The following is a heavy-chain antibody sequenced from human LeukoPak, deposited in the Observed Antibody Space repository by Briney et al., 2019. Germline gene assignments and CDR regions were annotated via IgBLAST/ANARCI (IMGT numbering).Heavy chain of an antibody. J-gene: IGHJ6*03. CDR3: ARDMSSSWYWVSENYYYMDV. CDR2: INPNSGGT. Sequence: ASVKVSCKASGYTVTGYYMHWVRQAPGQGLEWMGWINPNSGGTNYAQKFQGRVTMTRDTSISTAYMELSRLRSDDTAVYYCARDMSSSWYWVSENYYYMDVWGKGTTVTVSS. V-gene: IGHV1-2*02. D-gene: IGHD6-13*01. CDR1: GYTVTGYY.